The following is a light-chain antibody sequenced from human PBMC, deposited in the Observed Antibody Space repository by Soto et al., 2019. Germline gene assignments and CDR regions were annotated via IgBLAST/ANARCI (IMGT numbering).Light chain of an antibody. Sequence: DIQMTQSPSSVSASVGDRVTITCRASRDIGDSLAWFRHKPGKAPQLLIQTASTLVRETPSRFSGSGSGTDFLLTINNLQPEDFATYYCLQASTFPRTFGQGTKVDI. J-gene: IGKJ1*01. CDR1: RDIGDS. CDR3: LQASTFPRT. V-gene: IGKV1-12*01. CDR2: TAS.